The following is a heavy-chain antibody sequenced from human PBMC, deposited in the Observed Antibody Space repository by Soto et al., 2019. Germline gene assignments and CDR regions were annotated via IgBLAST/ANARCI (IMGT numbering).Heavy chain of an antibody. J-gene: IGHJ6*04. Sequence: SVKPSSKASRDRFTSYSRRSLRQSPEQRLEWMGWINAGNGNTKYSQKFQGRVTITRDKSASTAYMELSSLRSEDTAVYYCARVRVRIAVAGTSYGMDVWGKGTTVIVSS. CDR1: RDRFTSYS. CDR2: INAGNGNT. V-gene: IGHV1-3*01. CDR3: ARVRVRIAVAGTSYGMDV. D-gene: IGHD6-19*01.